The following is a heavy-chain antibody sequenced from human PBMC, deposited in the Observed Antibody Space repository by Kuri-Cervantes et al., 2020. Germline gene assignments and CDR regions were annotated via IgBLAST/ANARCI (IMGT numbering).Heavy chain of an antibody. CDR1: GGSISSYY. D-gene: IGHD6-19*01. CDR3: ARYSSGWYDY. CDR2: IYYSGST. V-gene: IGHV4-59*08. J-gene: IGHJ4*02. Sequence: ESLKISCTVSGGSISSYYWSWIRQPPGKGLEWIGYIYYSGSTNYNPSLKSRVTISVDTSKNQFSLKLSSVTAADTAVYYCARYSSGWYDYWGQGTLVTVSS.